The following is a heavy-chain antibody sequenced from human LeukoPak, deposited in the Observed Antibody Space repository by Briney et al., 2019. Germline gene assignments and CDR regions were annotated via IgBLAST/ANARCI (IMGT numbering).Heavy chain of an antibody. CDR2: ISAYNGNT. V-gene: IGHV1-18*04. D-gene: IGHD3-10*01. CDR3: ASDGGEVIATVRGDYGMDA. Sequence: ASVKVSCKASGYTFTSYGISWVRQAPGQGLEWMGWISAYNGNTNYAQKLQGRVTMTTDTSTSTAYRELRSLRSDDTAVYYCASDGGEVIATVRGDYGMDACGKETQVTASS. CDR1: GYTFTSYG. J-gene: IGHJ6*04.